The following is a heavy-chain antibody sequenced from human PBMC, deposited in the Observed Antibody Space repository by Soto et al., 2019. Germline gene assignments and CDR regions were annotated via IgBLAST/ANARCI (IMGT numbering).Heavy chain of an antibody. D-gene: IGHD2-15*01. V-gene: IGHV1-18*04. CDR1: GYTFISHG. CDR2: ISGKNGNT. CDR3: ARVSSSIVVVPDYGMDV. J-gene: IGHJ6*02. Sequence: QVQLVQSGVEVKKPGASVKVSCKASGYTFISHGISGVRQAPGQGLEWMGWISGKNGNTNYAQKLQGRVTLTTDTSTSTAYMELRSLRSDDTAVYYCARVSSSIVVVPDYGMDVWGQGTTVTVSS.